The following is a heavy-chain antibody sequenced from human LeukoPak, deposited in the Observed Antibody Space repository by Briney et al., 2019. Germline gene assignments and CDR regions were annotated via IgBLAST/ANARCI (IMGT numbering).Heavy chain of an antibody. CDR1: GGSISGHF. CDR2: IYNSGST. V-gene: IGHV4-59*11. D-gene: IGHD6-6*01. J-gene: IGHJ4*02. Sequence: SETLSLTCTVSGGSISGHFWSWIRQPPGKGLEWIGDIYNSGSTKYNPSLKSRVTTSVDTSKNQFSLNLSSVTAADTAVYYCATGKASWDFWGQGTLVTVSS. CDR3: ATGKASWDF.